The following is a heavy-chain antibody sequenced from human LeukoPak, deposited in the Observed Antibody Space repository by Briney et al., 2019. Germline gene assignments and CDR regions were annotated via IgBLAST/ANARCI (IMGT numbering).Heavy chain of an antibody. CDR3: ARDNCSSTSCYIPYDY. V-gene: IGHV3-21*01. Sequence: AGGSLRLSCAASGFTFSSYSMNWVRQAPGKGLEWVSSISSSSSYIYYADSVKGRITISRDNAKNSLYLQMNSLRAEDTAVYYCARDNCSSTSCYIPYDYWGQGTLVTVSS. J-gene: IGHJ4*02. CDR1: GFTFSSYS. D-gene: IGHD2-2*02. CDR2: ISSSSSYI.